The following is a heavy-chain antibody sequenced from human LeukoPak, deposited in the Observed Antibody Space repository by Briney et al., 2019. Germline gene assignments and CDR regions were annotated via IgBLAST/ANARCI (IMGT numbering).Heavy chain of an antibody. CDR1: GFTFSTYW. V-gene: IGHV3-7*01. CDR2: INEDGSEK. CDR3: ATRSQAPAN. D-gene: IGHD3-10*01. Sequence: GGPLRLSCAASGFTFSTYWMTWVRQAPGKGLEWVANINEDGSEKNFVDSVKGRFTISRDNAKNSLSLQVESLRVEDTAVYYCATRSQAPANWGQGPLVTVSS. J-gene: IGHJ4*02.